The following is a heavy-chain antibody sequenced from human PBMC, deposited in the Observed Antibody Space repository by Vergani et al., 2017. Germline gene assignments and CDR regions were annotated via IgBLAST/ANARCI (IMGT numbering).Heavy chain of an antibody. CDR3: ATGKGSRTGGKVVVAGTNWFDP. CDR1: GGSISSYY. J-gene: IGHJ5*02. CDR2: IYYSGST. Sequence: QVQLQESGPGLVKPSETLSLTCTVSGGSISSYYWSWIRQPPGKGLEWIGYIYYSGSTNYNPSLKRRVTISVDTSKNQFSLKLSSLTAADTAVYYCATGKGSRTGGKVVVAGTNWFDPWGQGTLVTVSS. V-gene: IGHV4-59*01. D-gene: IGHD2-15*01.